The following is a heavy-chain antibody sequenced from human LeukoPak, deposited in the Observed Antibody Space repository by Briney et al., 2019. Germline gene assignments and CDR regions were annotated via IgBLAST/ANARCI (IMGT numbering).Heavy chain of an antibody. J-gene: IGHJ4*02. Sequence: PGGSLRLSCAASGFTLSDYYMSWIRQASGKGLEWISYISSSGSNIYYADSVKGRFTMSRDNAKGSLYLQMNSLRAEDTAIYYCARRRDYFDYWGQGTLVTVSS. V-gene: IGHV3-11*01. CDR1: GFTLSDYY. CDR2: ISSSGSNI. CDR3: ARRRDYFDY.